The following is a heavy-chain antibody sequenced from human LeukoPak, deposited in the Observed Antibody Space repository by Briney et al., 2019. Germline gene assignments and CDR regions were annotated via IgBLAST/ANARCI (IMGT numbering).Heavy chain of an antibody. CDR3: ATGILDAFDI. V-gene: IGHV1-24*01. J-gene: IGHJ3*02. CDR2: FDPEDGET. CDR1: GYTLTELS. Sequence: ASVKVSCKVSGYTLTELSMHWVRQAPGKGLEWMGGFDPEDGETIYAQKFQGRVTTTEDTSTDTAYMELSSLRSEDTAVYYCATGILDAFDIWGQGTMVNVSS.